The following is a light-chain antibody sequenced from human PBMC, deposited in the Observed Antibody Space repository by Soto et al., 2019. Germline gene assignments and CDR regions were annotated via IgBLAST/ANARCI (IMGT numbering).Light chain of an antibody. Sequence: THAPASPCKLVLDKDTLTCRASQSISSYLAWYQQKPGEAPKLLIYAASTLHGGVPSRFSGSGSGTDFALTITSLQAEDFATYYCQQLRSYPSTFGGGTKVDIK. CDR3: QQLRSYPST. CDR1: QSISSY. CDR2: AAS. J-gene: IGKJ4*01. V-gene: IGKV1-9*01.